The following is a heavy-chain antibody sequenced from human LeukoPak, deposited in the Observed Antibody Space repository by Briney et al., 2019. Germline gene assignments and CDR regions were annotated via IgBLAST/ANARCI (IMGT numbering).Heavy chain of an antibody. J-gene: IGHJ4*02. CDR2: ISSSSSYI. CDR1: GFTFSSYS. CDR3: AGDRWDIVVVPAAREIDY. V-gene: IGHV3-21*01. Sequence: GGSLRLSCAASGFTFSSYSMNWVRQAPGKGLEWVSSISSSSSYIYYADSVKGRFTISRDNAKNSLYLQINSLRAEDTAVYFCAGDRWDIVVVPAAREIDYWGQGTLVTVSS. D-gene: IGHD2-2*01.